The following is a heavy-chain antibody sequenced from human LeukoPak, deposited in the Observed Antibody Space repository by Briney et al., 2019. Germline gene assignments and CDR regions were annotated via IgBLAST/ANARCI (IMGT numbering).Heavy chain of an antibody. J-gene: IGHJ6*04. CDR1: GYTFTSYD. D-gene: IGHD6-13*01. CDR2: MNPNSGNT. CDR3: ARVGHSSRRAPYYYYGMDV. V-gene: IGHV1-8*01. Sequence: EASVKVSCKASGYTFTSYDINWVRQAPGQGLEWMGWMNPNSGNTGYAQKFQGRVTMTRNTSISTAYMELSSLRSEDTAVYYCARVGHSSRRAPYYYYGMDVWGKGTTVTVSS.